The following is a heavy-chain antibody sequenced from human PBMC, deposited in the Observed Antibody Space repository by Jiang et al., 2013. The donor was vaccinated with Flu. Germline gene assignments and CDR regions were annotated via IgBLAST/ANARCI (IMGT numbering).Heavy chain of an antibody. CDR2: IHNSGTT. CDR3: ARSYCGGDCYSMFGYSYYGMDV. V-gene: IGHV4-59*08. D-gene: IGHD2-21*02. Sequence: GPGLVKPSETLSLTCTVSSGSISSHYWSWIRQPPGKGLEWIGYIHNSGTTNYNPSLKSRVTMSIDTSTNQFSLKLISVTAPDTAVYYCARSYCGGDCYSMFGYSYYGMDVWGQGTTVTVSS. J-gene: IGHJ6*02. CDR1: SGSISSHY.